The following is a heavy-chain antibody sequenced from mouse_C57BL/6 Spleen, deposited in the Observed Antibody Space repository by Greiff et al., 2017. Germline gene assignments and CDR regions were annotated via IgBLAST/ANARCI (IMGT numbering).Heavy chain of an antibody. V-gene: IGHV1-18*01. CDR1: GYTFTDYN. CDR3: ASRPLDSSGWGYAMDY. CDR2: INPNNGGT. J-gene: IGHJ4*01. Sequence: EVQLVESGPELVKPGASVKIPCKASGYTFTDYNMDWVKQSHGKSLEWIGDINPNNGGTIYNQKFKSKATLTVDKSSSPAYMELRSLTSENTAVYYCASRPLDSSGWGYAMDYWGQGTSVTVSS. D-gene: IGHD3-2*02.